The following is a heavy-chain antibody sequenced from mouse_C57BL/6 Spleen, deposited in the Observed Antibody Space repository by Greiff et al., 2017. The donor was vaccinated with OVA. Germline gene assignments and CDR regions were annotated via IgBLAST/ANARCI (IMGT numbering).Heavy chain of an antibody. CDR1: GYSITSGYY. J-gene: IGHJ4*01. CDR3: ARADALYAMDY. V-gene: IGHV3-6*01. CDR2: ISYDGSN. Sequence: VQLKESGPGLVKPSQSLSLTCSVTGYSITSGYYWNWIRQFPGNKLEWMGYISYDGSNNYNPSLKNRISITRDTSKNQFFLKLNSVTTEDTATYYCARADALYAMDYWGQGTSVTVSS.